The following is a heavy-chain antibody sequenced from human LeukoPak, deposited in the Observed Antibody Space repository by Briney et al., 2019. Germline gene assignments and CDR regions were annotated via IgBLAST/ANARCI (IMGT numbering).Heavy chain of an antibody. CDR3: ARSSYGAGSKPYWVDY. J-gene: IGHJ4*02. V-gene: IGHV4-39*01. Sequence: NPLETLSLTCTVSGGSISSSTYYWAWIRQPPGKGLEYIGSYSGSTYYNPSLKSRVTIFVDTSQKQFSLKLSSVTAADTAVYYCARSSYGAGSKPYWVDYWGQGTLVTVSS. D-gene: IGHD3-10*01. CDR1: GGSISSSTYY. CDR2: YSGST.